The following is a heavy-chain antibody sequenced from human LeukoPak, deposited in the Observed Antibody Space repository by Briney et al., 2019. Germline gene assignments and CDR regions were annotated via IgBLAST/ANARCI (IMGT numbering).Heavy chain of an antibody. CDR1: GGSFSGYY. CDR2: INHSGST. Sequence: SETLSLTCAVYGGSFSGYYWSWIRQPPGKGLEWIGEINHSGSTNYNPSLKSRVTISVDTPKNQFSLKLSSVTAADTAVYYCARDGVPAATTNWFDPWGQGTLVTVSS. J-gene: IGHJ5*02. CDR3: ARDGVPAATTNWFDP. D-gene: IGHD2-2*01. V-gene: IGHV4-34*01.